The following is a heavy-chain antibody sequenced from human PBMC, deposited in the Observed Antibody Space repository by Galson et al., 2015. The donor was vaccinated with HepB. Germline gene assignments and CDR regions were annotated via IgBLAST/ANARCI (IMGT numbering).Heavy chain of an antibody. V-gene: IGHV3-30*02. Sequence: SLRLSCAASGFTFSAYGMHWVRQAPGRGLEWVTFIRYDGSLKYYADSVKGRFTISRDNSKSTLHLLMNSLNTEDSAVYYCAKAGGDGYSGYDIYYWGQGILVTVSS. J-gene: IGHJ4*02. CDR1: GFTFSAYG. CDR3: AKAGGDGYSGYDIYY. D-gene: IGHD5-12*01. CDR2: IRYDGSLK.